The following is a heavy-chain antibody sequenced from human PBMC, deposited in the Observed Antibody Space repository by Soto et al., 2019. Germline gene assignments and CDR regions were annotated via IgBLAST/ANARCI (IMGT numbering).Heavy chain of an antibody. J-gene: IGHJ2*01. V-gene: IGHV1-3*04. CDR1: GYTFTSYA. Sequence: GASVKVSCKSSGYTFTSYAIHWVRQAPGQGLEWMGWINTGNGNTRYSQKFQGRVTITRDTSATTAYMELSSLRSEDTAVYYCAREWTARRSVWYFDLWGRGTLVTVSS. CDR2: INTGNGNT. CDR3: AREWTARRSVWYFDL. D-gene: IGHD1-26*01.